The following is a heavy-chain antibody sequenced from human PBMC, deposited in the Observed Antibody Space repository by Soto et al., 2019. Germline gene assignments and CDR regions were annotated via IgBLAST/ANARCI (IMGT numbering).Heavy chain of an antibody. D-gene: IGHD4-17*01. CDR1: GFTFRNYG. Sequence: GGSLRLSCAASGFTFRNYGMHWVRQAPGKGLEWVAIIWHDGNNKYYADSVRGRFIVSRDNSKNTMYLQMNSLSAEDTAVYHCARDQVKGTMTILWGQGTLVTVSS. V-gene: IGHV3-30*02. J-gene: IGHJ4*02. CDR3: ARDQVKGTMTIL. CDR2: IWHDGNNK.